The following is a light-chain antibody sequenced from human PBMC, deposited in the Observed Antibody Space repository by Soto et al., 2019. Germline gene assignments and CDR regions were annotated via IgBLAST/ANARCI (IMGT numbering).Light chain of an antibody. CDR2: DVS. J-gene: IGLJ3*02. Sequence: QSVLTQPPSASGSPGRSVTISCTGTSSDVGGYNYVSWYQQHPGKAPKLMIYDVSKRPSGVPDRFSGSKSANTASLTVSGLQAEDEADYYCSSYAGSNNWVFGGGTKVTVL. V-gene: IGLV2-8*01. CDR1: SSDVGGYNY. CDR3: SSYAGSNNWV.